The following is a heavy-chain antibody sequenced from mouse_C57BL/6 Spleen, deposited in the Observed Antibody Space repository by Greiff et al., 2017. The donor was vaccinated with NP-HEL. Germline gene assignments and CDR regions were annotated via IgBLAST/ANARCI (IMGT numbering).Heavy chain of an antibody. J-gene: IGHJ1*03. CDR1: GYAFSSSW. CDR3: ARRPNYYGSSYGYFDV. Sequence: VKLQQSGPELVKPGASVKISCKASGYAFSSSWMNWVKQRPGKGLEWIGRIYPGDGDTNYNGKFKGKATLTADKSSSTAYMQLSSLTSEDSAVYFCARRPNYYGSSYGYFDVWGTGTTVTVSS. CDR2: IYPGDGDT. V-gene: IGHV1-82*01. D-gene: IGHD1-1*01.